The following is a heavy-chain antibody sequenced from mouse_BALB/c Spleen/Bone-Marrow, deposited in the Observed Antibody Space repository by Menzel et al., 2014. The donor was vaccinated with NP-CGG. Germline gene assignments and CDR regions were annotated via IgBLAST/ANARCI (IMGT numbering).Heavy chain of an antibody. CDR2: IDPANGYT. CDR3: ASKKNYYAMDY. J-gene: IGHJ4*01. V-gene: IGHV14-3*02. Sequence: VQLQQSGAELVKPGASVKLSCTASGFNIKDTHMHWVKQRPEQGLEWIGRIDPANGYTNYAPKFQGKATITADTSSNTAYLQLSSPTSEDAAVYYCASKKNYYAMDYWGQGTSVTVSS. CDR1: GFNIKDTH.